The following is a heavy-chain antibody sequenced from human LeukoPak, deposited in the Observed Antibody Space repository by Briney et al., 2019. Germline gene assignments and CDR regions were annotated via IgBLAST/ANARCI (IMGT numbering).Heavy chain of an antibody. D-gene: IGHD2-2*01. CDR1: GDSISSGDSY. J-gene: IGHJ6*03. V-gene: IGHV4-30-4*08. Sequence: PSQTLSLTCIVSGDSISSGDSYWSWIRQAPRKDLDGIGYIYDSGTTSYNPSLKSRLTISVDTSKYQFSLNLTSVTAADTAVYYCARAPCSTTRCSLLDYYMDVWGKGTTVTVSS. CDR3: ARAPCSTTRCSLLDYYMDV. CDR2: IYDSGTT.